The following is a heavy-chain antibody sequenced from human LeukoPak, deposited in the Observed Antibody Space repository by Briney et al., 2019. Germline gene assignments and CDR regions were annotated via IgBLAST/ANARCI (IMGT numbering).Heavy chain of an antibody. CDR3: ARILGYGGYDSPFDY. Sequence: GGSLRLSCTASGFNFSTYWMTWVRQVPGKGLEWVANIKEDGSEIYYVDSVKGRFTISRDNAENSLCLQMNSLRAEDTAVYYCARILGYGGYDSPFDYWGQGTLVTVSS. D-gene: IGHD5-12*01. V-gene: IGHV3-7*01. CDR2: IKEDGSEI. J-gene: IGHJ4*02. CDR1: GFNFSTYW.